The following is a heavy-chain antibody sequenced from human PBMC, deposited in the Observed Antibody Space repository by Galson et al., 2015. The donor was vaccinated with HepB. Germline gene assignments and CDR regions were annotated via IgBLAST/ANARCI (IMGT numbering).Heavy chain of an antibody. Sequence: SLRLSCAASGFTFSSYSMNWVRQAPGKGLEWVSYISSSSSTIYYADSVKGRSTISRDNAKNSLYLQMNSLRAEDTAVYYCARDGRYYDFWSGYYIFPISAFDIWGQGTMVTVSS. CDR1: GFTFSSYS. CDR3: ARDGRYYDFWSGYYIFPISAFDI. CDR2: ISSSSSTI. J-gene: IGHJ3*02. V-gene: IGHV3-48*01. D-gene: IGHD3-3*01.